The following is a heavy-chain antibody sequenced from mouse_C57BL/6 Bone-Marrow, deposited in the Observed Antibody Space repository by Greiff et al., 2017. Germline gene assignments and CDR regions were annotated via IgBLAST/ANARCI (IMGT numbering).Heavy chain of an antibody. D-gene: IGHD2-3*01. J-gene: IGHJ4*01. CDR2: IYPRSGNT. CDR3: ARSWILEAMDY. V-gene: IGHV1-81*01. CDR1: GYTFTSYG. Sequence: QVQLQQSGAELARPGASVKMSCKASGYTFTSYGISWVKQRTGQGLEWIGEIYPRSGNTNYNGKFKGKATLTADKSSSTAYMELRSLTSEDSAVYFCARSWILEAMDYWGQGTSVTVSS.